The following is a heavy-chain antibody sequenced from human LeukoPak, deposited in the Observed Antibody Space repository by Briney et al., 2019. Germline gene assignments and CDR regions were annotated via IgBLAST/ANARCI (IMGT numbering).Heavy chain of an antibody. D-gene: IGHD3-3*01. J-gene: IGHJ4*02. CDR3: ARAPSATTIFGVVTTDY. CDR1: GYTFTSYY. CDR2: INPSGGST. V-gene: IGHV1-46*01. Sequence: GASVKVSCKASGYTFTSYYMHWVRQAPGQGLEWMGIINPSGGSTSYAQKFQGRVTMTRDTSTSTVYMELSSLRSEDTAVYYCARAPSATTIFGVVTTDYWGQGTLVTVSS.